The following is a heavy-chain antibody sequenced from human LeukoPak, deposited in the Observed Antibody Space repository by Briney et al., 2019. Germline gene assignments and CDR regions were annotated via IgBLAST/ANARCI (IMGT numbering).Heavy chain of an antibody. Sequence: GGSLRLSCAASGFTFGSYWMHWVRQAPGKGLVWVSRINSDGSSTSYADSVKGRFTISRDNAKNTLYLQMNSLRAEDTAVYYCAREDYGDYGLDYWGQGTLVTVSS. CDR2: INSDGSST. CDR1: GFTFGSYW. CDR3: AREDYGDYGLDY. D-gene: IGHD4-17*01. J-gene: IGHJ4*02. V-gene: IGHV3-74*01.